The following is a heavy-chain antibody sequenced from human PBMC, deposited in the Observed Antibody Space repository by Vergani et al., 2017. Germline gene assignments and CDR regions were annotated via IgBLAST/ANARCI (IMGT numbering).Heavy chain of an antibody. CDR1: GFTFTSSA. CDR3: ARAWAVPTYCGGDCYSPLEYYYGMDV. Sequence: QMQLVQSGPEVKKPGTSVKVSCKASGFTFTSSAVQWVRQARGQRLEWIGWIVVGSGNTNYAQKFQERVTITRDMSTSTAYMELSSLRSEDTAVYYCARAWAVPTYCGGDCYSPLEYYYGMDVWGQGTTVTVSS. D-gene: IGHD2-21*02. CDR2: IVVGSGNT. V-gene: IGHV1-58*01. J-gene: IGHJ6*02.